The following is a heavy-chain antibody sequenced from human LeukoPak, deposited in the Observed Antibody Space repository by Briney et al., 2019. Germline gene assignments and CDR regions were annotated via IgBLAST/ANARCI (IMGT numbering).Heavy chain of an antibody. V-gene: IGHV3-33*01. J-gene: IGHJ4*01. Sequence: GELLKISCAVSGFKFRSYGMHWVRQSPGKGLEWVAIIWYDGSNKYYSESVKARFTISRDNSKNTMYLQMNSLRAEDTAVYYCATATYGSGSYYSDYWGQATLATVSS. CDR1: GFKFRSYG. CDR2: IWYDGSNK. D-gene: IGHD3-10*01. CDR3: ATATYGSGSYYSDY.